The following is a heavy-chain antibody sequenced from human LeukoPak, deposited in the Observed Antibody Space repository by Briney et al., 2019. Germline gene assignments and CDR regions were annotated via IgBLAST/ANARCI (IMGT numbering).Heavy chain of an antibody. V-gene: IGHV4-4*02. D-gene: IGHD2-2*01. CDR1: GGSISNSNW. J-gene: IGHJ6*03. CDR2: IYHSGST. Sequence: SETLSLTCAVSGGSISNSNWWSWVRQPPGKGLEWIGEIYHSGSTNYNPSLKSRVTISVDKSKNQSSLKLSSVTAADTAVYYCASAPAYYYYYYMDVWGKGTTVTVSS. CDR3: ASAPAYYYYYYMDV.